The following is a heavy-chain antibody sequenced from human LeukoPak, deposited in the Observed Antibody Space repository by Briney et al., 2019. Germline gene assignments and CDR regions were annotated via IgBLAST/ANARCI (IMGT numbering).Heavy chain of an antibody. J-gene: IGHJ4*02. Sequence: PSETLSLTCAVYGGSFSGYYWRWLRQPPGKGLEWFGYIYYSGSTNYNPSLKSRATISVDTSKNQFSLKLSSVTAADTAVYYCARDAPRSSSWDGRRDYWGQGTLVTVSS. V-gene: IGHV4-59*01. CDR2: IYYSGST. CDR3: ARDAPRSSSWDGRRDY. D-gene: IGHD6-13*01. CDR1: GGSFSGYY.